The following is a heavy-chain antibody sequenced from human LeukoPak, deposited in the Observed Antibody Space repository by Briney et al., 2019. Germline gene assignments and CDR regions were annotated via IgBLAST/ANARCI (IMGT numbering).Heavy chain of an antibody. CDR2: ISAYNGNT. V-gene: IGHV1-18*04. CDR3: ARGKGYSYGPGHFDY. J-gene: IGHJ4*02. CDR1: GYAFTRYG. Sequence: GASVKVSCKASGYAFTRYGISWVRQAPGQGLEWMGWISAYNGNTNYAQKLQGRVTMTTDTSTSTAYMELRSLRSDDTAVYYCARGKGYSYGPGHFDYWGQGTLVTVSS. D-gene: IGHD5-18*01.